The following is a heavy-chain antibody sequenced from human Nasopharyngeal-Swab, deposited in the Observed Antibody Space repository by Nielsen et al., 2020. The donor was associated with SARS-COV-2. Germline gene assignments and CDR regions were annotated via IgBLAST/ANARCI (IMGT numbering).Heavy chain of an antibody. CDR1: GFPFSRYA. J-gene: IGHJ4*02. V-gene: IGHV3-30-3*01. CDR2: ISYDGSNK. CDR3: ARDLGGYFDD. D-gene: IGHD4-23*01. Sequence: GESLKISCPAPGFPFSRYAMHRVRQAPGKGLEWVAVISYDGSNKYYADSVKGRFTISRDNSKNTLYLQMNRLRAEDTAVYYCARDLGGYFDDWGQGTLVTVSA.